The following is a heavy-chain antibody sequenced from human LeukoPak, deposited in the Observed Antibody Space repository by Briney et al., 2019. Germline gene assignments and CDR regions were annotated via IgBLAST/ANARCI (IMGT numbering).Heavy chain of an antibody. CDR1: GGSITDYY. D-gene: IGHD3-22*01. CDR2: IYYRGTT. CDR3: ARTVNYYDTSGYSYYFDY. V-gene: IGHV4-59*01. J-gene: IGHJ4*02. Sequence: SETLSLTCTVSGGSITDYYWSWIRQPPGKGLEWIGYIYYRGTTNYNPSPRSRVTISADASKNQFSLKLSSVTTADTAVYYCARTVNYYDTSGYSYYFDYWGQGTLVTVSS.